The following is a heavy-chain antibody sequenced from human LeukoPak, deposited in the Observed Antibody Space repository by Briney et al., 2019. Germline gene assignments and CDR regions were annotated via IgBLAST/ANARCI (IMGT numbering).Heavy chain of an antibody. Sequence: GGSLRLSCAASGSTFSSYEMNWVRQAPGKGLEWVSYISSSGSPIYYADSVKGRFTISRDNAKNSLYLQMNSLRAEDTAVYYCARESGYSSSWYVQGDDYWGQGTLVTVSS. CDR3: ARESGYSSSWYVQGDDY. J-gene: IGHJ4*02. V-gene: IGHV3-48*03. D-gene: IGHD6-13*01. CDR1: GSTFSSYE. CDR2: ISSSGSPI.